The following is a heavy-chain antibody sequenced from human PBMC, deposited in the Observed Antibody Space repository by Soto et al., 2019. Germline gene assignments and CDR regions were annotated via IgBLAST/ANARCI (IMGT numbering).Heavy chain of an antibody. V-gene: IGHV1-69*05. D-gene: IGHD6-25*01. CDR1: GGTFSSYA. J-gene: IGHJ2*01. CDR3: AQTLGLAAAGPGRFDL. Sequence: QVQLVQSGAEVKKPGSSVKVSCKASGGTFSSYAISWVRQAPGQGLEWMGGIIPLFGRANYAQKFQGRVTFTPAASTSTAYMELSSLRSEDTAVYYCAQTLGLAAAGPGRFDLWGRGTLVTVSS. CDR2: IIPLFGRA.